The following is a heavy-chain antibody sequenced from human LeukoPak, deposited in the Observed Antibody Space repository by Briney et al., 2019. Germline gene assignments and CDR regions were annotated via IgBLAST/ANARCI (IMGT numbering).Heavy chain of an antibody. CDR1: GFTFDDYA. Sequence: PGGSLRPSCAASGFTFDDYAMHWVRQAPWKGLEWVSGISWNSGSIGYAESVKGRFTISRDNAKNSLYLQMNSLRAEDTALYYCAKWAGYDILTGYPDDAFDIWGQGTMVTVSS. J-gene: IGHJ3*02. D-gene: IGHD3-9*01. CDR2: ISWNSGSI. V-gene: IGHV3-9*01. CDR3: AKWAGYDILTGYPDDAFDI.